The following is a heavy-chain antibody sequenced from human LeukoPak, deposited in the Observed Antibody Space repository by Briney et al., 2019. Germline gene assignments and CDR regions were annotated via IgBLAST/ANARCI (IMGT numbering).Heavy chain of an antibody. CDR2: IIPIFGTA. J-gene: IGHJ5*02. CDR3: ARLTIFGVGHSNWFDP. D-gene: IGHD3-3*01. Sequence: GASVKVSCKASGGTFSSYAISWVRQAPGQGLEWMGGIIPIFGTANYAQKFQGRVTITADESTSTAYMGLSSLRSEDTAVYYCARLTIFGVGHSNWFDPWGQGTLVTVSS. CDR1: GGTFSSYA. V-gene: IGHV1-69*13.